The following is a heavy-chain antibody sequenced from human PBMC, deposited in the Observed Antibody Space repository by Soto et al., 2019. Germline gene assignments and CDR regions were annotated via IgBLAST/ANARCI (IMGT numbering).Heavy chain of an antibody. Sequence: ASVKVSCKASGYTFTSYAMHWVRQAPGQRLEWMGWINAGNGNTKYSQKFQGRVTITRDTSASTAYMELSSLGSEDTAVYYCARGCSGGSCQLINWGQGTLVTVSS. CDR2: INAGNGNT. CDR1: GYTFTSYA. D-gene: IGHD2-15*01. CDR3: ARGCSGGSCQLIN. J-gene: IGHJ4*02. V-gene: IGHV1-3*01.